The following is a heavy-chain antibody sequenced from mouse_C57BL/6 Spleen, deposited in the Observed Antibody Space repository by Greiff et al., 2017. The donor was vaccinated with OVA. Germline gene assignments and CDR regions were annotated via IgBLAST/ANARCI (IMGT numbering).Heavy chain of an antibody. V-gene: IGHV1-52*01. CDR1: GYTFTSYW. CDR2: IDPSDSET. J-gene: IGHJ2*01. CDR3: ARFDGYYGFDY. D-gene: IGHD2-3*01. Sequence: QVQLQQPGAELVRPGSSVKLSCKASGYTFTSYWMHWVKQRPIQGLEWIGNIDPSDSETHYNQKFKDKATLTVDKSSSTAYMQLSSRTSEDSAVYYCARFDGYYGFDYWGQGTTLTVSS.